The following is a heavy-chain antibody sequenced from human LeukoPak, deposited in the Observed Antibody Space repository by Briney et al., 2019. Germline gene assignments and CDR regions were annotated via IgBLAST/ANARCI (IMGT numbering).Heavy chain of an antibody. Sequence: SDTLSLTCAVSAGSIWNSYCSWARHPPGKGLEFIGYISTGGDINYSPSLRSRGTMSINPSNNQLSLTTTSVTTADKHVYFSVRGPGRGYAVEPWGQGSLVTVYS. CDR1: AGSIWNSY. J-gene: IGHJ5*02. CDR2: ISTGGDI. V-gene: IGHV4-4*08. D-gene: IGHD3-16*01. CDR3: VRGPGRGYAVEP.